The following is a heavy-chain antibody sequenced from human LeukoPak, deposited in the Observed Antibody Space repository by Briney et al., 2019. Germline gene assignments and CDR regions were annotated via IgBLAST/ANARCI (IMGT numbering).Heavy chain of an antibody. CDR1: RFTLTELS. D-gene: IGHD3-22*01. V-gene: IGHV1-24*01. CDR3: SAGLGHYYNNRLHY. CDR2: FDPESRET. J-gene: IGHJ4*02. Sequence: ASVKVSCKVSRFTLTELSIHWVRQAPGKGLEWMGGFDPESRETTYAQKFQGRVTMSEDTSTDTAYMELNRLRSEDTAVYFCSAGLGHYYNNRLHYWGQGTLVTVSS.